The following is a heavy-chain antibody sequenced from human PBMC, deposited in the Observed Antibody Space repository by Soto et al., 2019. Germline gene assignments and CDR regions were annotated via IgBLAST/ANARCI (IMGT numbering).Heavy chain of an antibody. CDR3: ARGYKVPATMPPYYYYMDV. CDR1: GESFSGYY. CDR2: INHSGST. Sequence: SETLSLTCSVYGESFSGYYWSWIRQPPGKGLEWIGEINHSGSTNYNPSLKSRVTISVDAPKNQFSLKLSSVTAADTAVYYCARGYKVPATMPPYYYYMDVWDKGTTVTVSS. D-gene: IGHD2-2*01. V-gene: IGHV4-34*01. J-gene: IGHJ6*03.